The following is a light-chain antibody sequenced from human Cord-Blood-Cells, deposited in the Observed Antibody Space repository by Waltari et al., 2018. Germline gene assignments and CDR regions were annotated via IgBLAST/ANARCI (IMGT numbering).Light chain of an antibody. J-gene: IGKJ4*01. Sequence: AIQLTQSPSSLSASVGDRVTITCRASQGISSALAWYQQKPVKAPKLLIYDASSLESGVPSRFSGSGSGTDFTLTISSLQPEDFATYDCQQCNSYPLTFGGGTKVEIK. CDR3: QQCNSYPLT. CDR1: QGISSA. V-gene: IGKV1-13*02. CDR2: DAS.